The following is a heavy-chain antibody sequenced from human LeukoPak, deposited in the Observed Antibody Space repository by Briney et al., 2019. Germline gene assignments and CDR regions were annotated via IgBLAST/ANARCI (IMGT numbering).Heavy chain of an antibody. CDR1: GYSIPIYW. J-gene: IGHJ4*02. CDR3: ARFPSYTTSWFDY. V-gene: IGHV5-51*01. Sequence: GESLKISCKGSGYSIPIYWIAWVRQVPGKGLEWMGIIHPGDSDIRYSPSFQGQVTISADKSINTAYLQWSSLKASDTAVYYCARFPSYTTSWFDYWGQGTLVTVSS. D-gene: IGHD6-13*01. CDR2: IHPGDSDI.